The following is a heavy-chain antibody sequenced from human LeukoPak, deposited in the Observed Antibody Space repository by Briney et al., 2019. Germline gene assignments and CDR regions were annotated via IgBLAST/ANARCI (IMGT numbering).Heavy chain of an antibody. CDR3: ARDKGGSPWNYYYYYMDV. CDR1: GGSISSSSYY. Sequence: PSETLSLTCTVSGGSISSSSYYWGWIRQPPGKGLEWIGSIYYSGSTYYNPSLKSRVTISVDTSKNQFSLKLSSVTAADTAVYYCARDKGGSPWNYYYYYMDVWGKGPRSPSP. D-gene: IGHD1-26*01. CDR2: IYYSGST. J-gene: IGHJ6*03. V-gene: IGHV4-39*07.